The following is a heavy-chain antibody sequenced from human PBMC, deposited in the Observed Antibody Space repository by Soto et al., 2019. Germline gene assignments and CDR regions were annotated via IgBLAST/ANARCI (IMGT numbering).Heavy chain of an antibody. CDR3: AREEITMIRPTAGYFQH. J-gene: IGHJ1*01. V-gene: IGHV4-30-4*01. CDR1: GGSISSGDYY. D-gene: IGHD3-22*01. Sequence: QVQLQESGPGLVKPSQTLSLTCTVSGGSISSGDYYWSWIRQPPGKGLEWIGYIYYSGSTYYNPSLKSRVTISVDTSKNQFSLKLSSVTAADTAVYYCAREEITMIRPTAGYFQHWGQGTLVTVSS. CDR2: IYYSGST.